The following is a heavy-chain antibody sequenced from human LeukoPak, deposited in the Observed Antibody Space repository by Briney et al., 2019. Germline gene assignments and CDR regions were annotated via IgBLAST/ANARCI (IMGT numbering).Heavy chain of an antibody. D-gene: IGHD3-10*01. CDR3: ARARYYYGHYFDY. V-gene: IGHV4-59*01. J-gene: IGHJ4*02. Sequence: SETLSLTCTVAAGSISNYHWSWIRQPPGKGLEWIGYIFDNGNTNYNPSLKSRVTISLDTSKNQFSLKLSSVTAAGTAVYYCARARYYYGHYFDYWGQGTLVTVSS. CDR2: IFDNGNT. CDR1: AGSISNYH.